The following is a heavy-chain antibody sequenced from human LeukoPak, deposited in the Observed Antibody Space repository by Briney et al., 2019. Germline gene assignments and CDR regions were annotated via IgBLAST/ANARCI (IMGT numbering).Heavy chain of an antibody. CDR1: GFTVSSNY. Sequence: GGSLRLSCAASGFTVSSNYMSWVRQAPGKGLEWVSVIYSGGSTYYADSVKGRFTISRDNSKNTLYLQMNSLRAEDTAVYYCARDRYSSGGFNYWGQGTLVTVSS. J-gene: IGHJ4*02. D-gene: IGHD6-19*01. CDR3: ARDRYSSGGFNY. V-gene: IGHV3-66*02. CDR2: IYSGGST.